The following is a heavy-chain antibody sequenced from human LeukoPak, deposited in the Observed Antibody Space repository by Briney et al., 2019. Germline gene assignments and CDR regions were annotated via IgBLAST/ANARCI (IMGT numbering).Heavy chain of an antibody. V-gene: IGHV3-9*01. CDR1: GFTFDDYA. CDR2: ISWNSGSI. D-gene: IGHD3-22*01. J-gene: IGHJ2*01. CDR3: ARELNYYDSSGYYYGYFDL. Sequence: SGGSLRLSCAASGFTFDDYAMHWVRQAPGKGLEWVSGISWNSGSIGYADSVKGRFTISRDNAKNSLYLQMNSLRAEDTALYYCARELNYYDSSGYYYGYFDLWGRGTLVTVSS.